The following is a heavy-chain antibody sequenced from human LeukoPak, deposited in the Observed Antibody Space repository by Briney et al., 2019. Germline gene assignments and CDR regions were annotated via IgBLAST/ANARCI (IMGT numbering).Heavy chain of an antibody. V-gene: IGHV3-23*01. J-gene: IGHJ4*02. Sequence: PGGSLRLSCAASGFTFSSYAMSWVRQAPGKGLEWVSTISGSGGSTYYADSVKGRFTISRDNSKNTLYLQMNSLRAEDTAVYYCAKNGQLLSAYYFDYWGQGILVTVSS. D-gene: IGHD2-2*01. CDR2: ISGSGGST. CDR3: AKNGQLLSAYYFDY. CDR1: GFTFSSYA.